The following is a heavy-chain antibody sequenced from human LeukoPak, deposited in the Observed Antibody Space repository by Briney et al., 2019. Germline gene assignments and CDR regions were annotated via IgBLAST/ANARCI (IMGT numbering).Heavy chain of an antibody. CDR1: GGSFSGYY. CDR3: ARDWGFPGALDI. D-gene: IGHD3-16*01. Sequence: SETLSLTCAVYGGSFSGYYWSWIRQAPGKGLEWIGEINHGGSTNYSPSLKSRVTISVDTSKTQFSLKLNSVTAADTAIYYCARDWGFPGALDIWGQGTMVTVSS. CDR2: INHGGST. V-gene: IGHV4-34*01. J-gene: IGHJ3*02.